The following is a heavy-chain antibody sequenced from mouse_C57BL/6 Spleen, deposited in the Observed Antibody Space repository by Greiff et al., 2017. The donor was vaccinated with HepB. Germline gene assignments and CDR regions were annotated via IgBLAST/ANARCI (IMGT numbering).Heavy chain of an antibody. V-gene: IGHV1-55*01. Sequence: QVQLQQPGAELVKPGASVKMSCKASGYTFTSYWITWVKQRPGQGLEWIGDLYPGSGSTNYNEKFKSKATLTVDTSSSTAYMQLSSLTSEDSAVYYCARYDDGYSWFAYWGQGTLVTVSA. J-gene: IGHJ3*01. D-gene: IGHD2-3*01. CDR3: ARYDDGYSWFAY. CDR2: LYPGSGST. CDR1: GYTFTSYW.